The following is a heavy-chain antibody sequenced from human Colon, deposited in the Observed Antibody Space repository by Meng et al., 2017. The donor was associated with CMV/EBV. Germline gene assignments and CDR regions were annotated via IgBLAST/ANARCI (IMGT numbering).Heavy chain of an antibody. Sequence: GESLKISCAASGFTFSSYWMRWVRQAPGKGLVWVSRINSDGSSTSYADSVKGRFTISRDNAKNTLYLQMNSLRAEDTAVYYCARAGYYYDSSGSFDYWGQGTLVTSPQ. V-gene: IGHV3-74*01. J-gene: IGHJ4*02. CDR1: GFTFSSYW. CDR2: INSDGSST. D-gene: IGHD3-22*01. CDR3: ARAGYYYDSSGSFDY.